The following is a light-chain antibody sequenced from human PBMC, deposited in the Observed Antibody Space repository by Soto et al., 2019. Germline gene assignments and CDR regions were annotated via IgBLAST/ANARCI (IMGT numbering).Light chain of an antibody. CDR2: DVS. CDR3: SSYTSSSTPYV. CDR1: SSDVGGYNY. Sequence: QCALTQPASVSGSPGQSITFSCTGTSSDVGGYNYVSWYQQHPGKAPKLMIYDVSNRPSGVSNRFSGSKSGNTASLTISGLQAEDEADYYCSSYTSSSTPYVFGTGTKVTVL. J-gene: IGLJ1*01. V-gene: IGLV2-14*01.